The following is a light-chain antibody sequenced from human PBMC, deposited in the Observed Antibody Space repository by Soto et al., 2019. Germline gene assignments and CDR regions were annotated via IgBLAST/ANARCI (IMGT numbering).Light chain of an antibody. CDR1: QSIFSNF. Sequence: IMLTQSPGTVSLSTGDRATISCRASQSIFSNFLACYQQKTGQAPRLLIYGASNRATGIPDRFSGSGSGTDFTLTISRLEPEDFAVYYCQQYCSSPLTFGRGTKVEFK. CDR2: GAS. CDR3: QQYCSSPLT. J-gene: IGKJ4*01. V-gene: IGKV3-20*01.